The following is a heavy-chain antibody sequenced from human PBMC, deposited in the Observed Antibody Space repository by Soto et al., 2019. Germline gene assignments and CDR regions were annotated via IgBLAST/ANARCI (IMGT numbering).Heavy chain of an antibody. J-gene: IGHJ4*02. CDR1: GYTFTGYY. Sequence: GASVKVSCKASGYTFTGYYMHWVRQAPGRGLEWMGWINPNSGGTNYAQKFQGRVTMTRDTSISTAYMELSRLRSDDTAVYYCARDATYSGSYLDYWGQGTLVTVSS. D-gene: IGHD1-26*01. CDR2: INPNSGGT. CDR3: ARDATYSGSYLDY. V-gene: IGHV1-2*02.